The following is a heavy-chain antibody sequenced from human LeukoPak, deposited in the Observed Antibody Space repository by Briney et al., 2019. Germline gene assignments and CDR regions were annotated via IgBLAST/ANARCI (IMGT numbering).Heavy chain of an antibody. V-gene: IGHV1-2*02. CDR3: ARLCVSCISDY. D-gene: IGHD2-8*01. CDR1: GYTFSGYY. CDR2: INPNSGGT. J-gene: IGHJ4*02. Sequence: GASVKVSCKASGYTFSGYYMNWVRQAPGQGLEWMGWINPNSGGTNYAQKFQGRVTMTRDTSISTAYMELSRLRSDDTAVYYCARLCVSCISDYWGQGTLVTVSS.